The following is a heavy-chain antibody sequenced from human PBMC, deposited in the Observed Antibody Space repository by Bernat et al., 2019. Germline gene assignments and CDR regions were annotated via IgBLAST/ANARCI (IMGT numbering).Heavy chain of an antibody. CDR2: ISSSSSTI. CDR3: ASQYYYGSGSMHYFDY. D-gene: IGHD3-10*01. V-gene: IGHV3-48*02. J-gene: IGHJ4*02. Sequence: EVQLVESGGGLVQPGGSLRLSCAASGFTFSSYSMNWVRQAPGKGLEWVSYISSSSSTIYYADSVKGRFTISRYNAKNSLYLQMNSLRDEDTAVYYCASQYYYGSGSMHYFDYWGQGTLVTVSS. CDR1: GFTFSSYS.